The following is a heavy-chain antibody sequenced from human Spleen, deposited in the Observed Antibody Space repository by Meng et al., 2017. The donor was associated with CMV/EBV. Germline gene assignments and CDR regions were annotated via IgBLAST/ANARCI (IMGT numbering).Heavy chain of an antibody. V-gene: IGHV1-2*02. CDR2: INLNSGGT. CDR1: GYTFTDYY. Sequence: ASVKVSCKASGYTFTDYYIHWVRQAPGQGLEWMGWINLNSGGTQYAQKFQGRVTMIRDTSISTAYMELSRLRSDDTAVYYCARDVGALTSCYTCYYYGMDVWGQGTTVTVSS. J-gene: IGHJ6*02. CDR3: ARDVGALTSCYTCYYYGMDV. D-gene: IGHD2-2*02.